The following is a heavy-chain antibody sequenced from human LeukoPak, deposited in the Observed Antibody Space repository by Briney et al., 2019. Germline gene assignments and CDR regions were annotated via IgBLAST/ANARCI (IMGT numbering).Heavy chain of an antibody. CDR3: ARVGAYYTYSFDY. J-gene: IGHJ4*02. V-gene: IGHV3-48*03. CDR1: GFTFRSYE. Sequence: GGSLRLSCAASGFTFRSYEMNWVRQAPGKGLEWVSYISTSGSTIYYADSVKGRFTISRDNAKNSPYLQMNSLRAEDTAVYYCARVGAYYTYSFDYWGQGTLVTVSS. D-gene: IGHD3-3*01. CDR2: ISTSGSTI.